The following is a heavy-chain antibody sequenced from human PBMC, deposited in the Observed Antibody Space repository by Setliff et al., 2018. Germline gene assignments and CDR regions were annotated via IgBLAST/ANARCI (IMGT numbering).Heavy chain of an antibody. CDR1: GGSFSGYY. J-gene: IGHJ5*02. V-gene: IGHV4-34*01. Sequence: SETLSLTCAVYGGSFSGYYWSWIRQPPGKGLEWIGEINHSGSANYNPSLKSRVTISVDTSKNQFSLKLSSVTAADTAVYYGARVGHSTYYNFWSGPRGYNWFDPWGQGTLVTVSS. CDR3: ARVGHSTYYNFWSGPRGYNWFDP. D-gene: IGHD3-3*01. CDR2: INHSGSA.